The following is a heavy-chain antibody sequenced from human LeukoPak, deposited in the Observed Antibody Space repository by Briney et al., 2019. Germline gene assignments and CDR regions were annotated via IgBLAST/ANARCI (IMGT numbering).Heavy chain of an antibody. J-gene: IGHJ4*02. D-gene: IGHD2-15*01. CDR2: ISDGGGSA. CDR1: GFTFSSYA. Sequence: PGGSLRLSCAASGFTFSSYAMYWVRQAPGMGLEWVSAISDGGGSAYYADSVKGRLTISRDNSKNTLYLQMNSLRADDTAVYYCAKEGDCSGGSCYSPPFDYWGRGTLVTVSS. V-gene: IGHV3-23*01. CDR3: AKEGDCSGGSCYSPPFDY.